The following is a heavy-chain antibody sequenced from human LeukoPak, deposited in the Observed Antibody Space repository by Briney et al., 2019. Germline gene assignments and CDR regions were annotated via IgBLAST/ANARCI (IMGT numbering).Heavy chain of an antibody. D-gene: IGHD6-19*01. V-gene: IGHV3-48*04. CDR1: GFTFRTCS. Sequence: GGSLRLSCEASGFTFRTCSMNWVRQAPGKGPEWISYISGSGGAIYYTDSVKGRFTVSRDNDKNTVYLQMNSLRAEDTAVYFCARDRFTRSYSGFDAFDFCGQGTMVTVSS. CDR3: ARDRFTRSYSGFDAFDF. J-gene: IGHJ3*01. CDR2: ISGSGGAI.